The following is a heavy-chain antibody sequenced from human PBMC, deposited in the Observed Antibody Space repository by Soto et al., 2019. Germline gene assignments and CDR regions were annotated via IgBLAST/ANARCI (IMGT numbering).Heavy chain of an antibody. CDR2: ISGNGGST. J-gene: IGHJ4*02. CDR1: GFTFSSYA. V-gene: IGHV3-64*01. CDR3: ARTSGYAFDY. Sequence: EVQLVESGGGLVQPGGSLRLSCAASGFTFSSYAMHWVRQAPGKGLEYVSVISGNGGSTYDANSVKGRFTISRDNSKNTLYLQMGSLRADDMAVYYCARTSGYAFDYWGQGTVVTVSS. D-gene: IGHD5-12*01.